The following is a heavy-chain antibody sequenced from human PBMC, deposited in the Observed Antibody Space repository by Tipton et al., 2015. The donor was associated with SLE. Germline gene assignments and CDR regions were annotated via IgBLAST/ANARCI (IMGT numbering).Heavy chain of an antibody. CDR2: ISSSSSTI. CDR1: GFTFSSYA. CDR3: ARRAYWNSPHHDAFDI. D-gene: IGHD1-7*01. Sequence: QLVQSGGGVVQPGRSLRLSCAASGFTFSSYAMHWVRQAPGKGLEWVSYISSSSSTIYYADSVKGRFTISRDNAKNSLYLQMNSLRAEDTAVYYCARRAYWNSPHHDAFDIWGQGTMVTVSS. V-gene: IGHV3-48*01. J-gene: IGHJ3*02.